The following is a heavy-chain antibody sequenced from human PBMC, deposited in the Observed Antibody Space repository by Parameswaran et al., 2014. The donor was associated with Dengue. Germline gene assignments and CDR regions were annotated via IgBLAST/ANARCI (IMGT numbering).Heavy chain of an antibody. CDR2: INHSGST. V-gene: IGHV4-34*01. D-gene: IGHD3-16*01. CDR3: ARGSPNAAGRVLSERWSRRPFDY. J-gene: IGHJ4*02. Sequence: VRQMPGKGLEWIGEINHSGSTNYNPSLKSRVTISVDTSKNQFSLKLSSVTAADTAVYYCARGSPNAAGRVLSERWSRRPFDYWGQGTLVTVSS.